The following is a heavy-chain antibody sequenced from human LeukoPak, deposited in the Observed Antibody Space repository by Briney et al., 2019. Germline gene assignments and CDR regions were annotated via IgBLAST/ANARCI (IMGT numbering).Heavy chain of an antibody. CDR3: ARDSSGCYRSWFDL. J-gene: IGHJ5*02. D-gene: IGHD6-19*01. CDR2: ISSSGSTI. Sequence: GGSLRLSCSASGFTFSYYYMIWIRQAPGKGVEWVSYISSSGSTIYYADSVKGRFTISSDNAKNSLYLQMNSLRAEDTAVYYCARDSSGCYRSWFDLWGQGTLVTGSS. CDR1: GFTFSYYY. V-gene: IGHV3-11*01.